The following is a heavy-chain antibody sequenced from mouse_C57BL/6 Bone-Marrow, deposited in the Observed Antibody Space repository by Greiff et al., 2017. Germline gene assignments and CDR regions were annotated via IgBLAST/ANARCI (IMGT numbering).Heavy chain of an antibody. CDR2: IDPSDSYT. CDR1: GYTFTSYW. D-gene: IGHD4-1*01. J-gene: IGHJ4*01. Sequence: VQLQQPGAELVMPGASVKLSCKASGYTFTSYWMHWVKQRPGQGLEWIGEIDPSDSYTNYNQKFKGKSTLTVDKSSSTAYMQLSSLTSEDSAVYYCARGDFRTGTNYAMDYWGQGTSVTVSS. V-gene: IGHV1-69*01. CDR3: ARGDFRTGTNYAMDY.